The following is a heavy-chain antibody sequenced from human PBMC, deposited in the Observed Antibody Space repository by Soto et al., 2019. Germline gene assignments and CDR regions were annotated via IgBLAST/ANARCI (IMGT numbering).Heavy chain of an antibody. CDR2: IDKDGTDS. D-gene: IGHD3-10*01. J-gene: IGHJ6*03. V-gene: IGHV3-74*01. CDR1: EFTFSGRS. CDR3: ASGWFGPDV. Sequence: EVQLVESGGGLVQPGGSLRLSCAASEFTFSGRSVHWVRQAPGKGLVWVSGIDKDGTDSTYADSVKGRFTSSRDNAKNTVYLQMNSLRVEDTAVYYCASGWFGPDVWGKGTTVTVSS.